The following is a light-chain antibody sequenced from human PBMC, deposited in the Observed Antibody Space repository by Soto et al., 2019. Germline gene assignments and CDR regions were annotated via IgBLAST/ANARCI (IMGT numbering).Light chain of an antibody. CDR2: GAS. CDR3: QHYNNWPPLT. Sequence: EIVMTQSPATLSVSPGERATLSCRASQSVSSNLAWYQQKPGQAPRLLIYGASTRCTGIPARFSGSGSGTAFTPTISSRQSADFAVYSCQHYNNWPPLTFGGGTKVEIK. V-gene: IGKV3-15*01. J-gene: IGKJ4*01. CDR1: QSVSSN.